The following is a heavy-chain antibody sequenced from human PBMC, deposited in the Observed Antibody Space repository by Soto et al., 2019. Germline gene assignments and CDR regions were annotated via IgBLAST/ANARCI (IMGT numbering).Heavy chain of an antibody. Sequence: SVKVSCKASGGTFSSYAISWVRPAHGQGLEWMGGIIPIFGTANYAQKFQGRVTITADESTSTAYMELSSLRSEDTAVYYCAREGRSYYDILNWFGPWGQGTLVTVSS. J-gene: IGHJ5*02. D-gene: IGHD3-22*01. CDR1: GGTFSSYA. CDR2: IIPIFGTA. CDR3: AREGRSYYDILNWFGP. V-gene: IGHV1-69*13.